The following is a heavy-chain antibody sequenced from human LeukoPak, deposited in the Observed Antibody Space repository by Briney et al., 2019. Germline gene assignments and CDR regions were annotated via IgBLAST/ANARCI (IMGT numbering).Heavy chain of an antibody. J-gene: IGHJ5*02. CDR1: GYTFTGYY. Sequence: GASVKVSCKASGYTFTGYYMHWVRQAPGQGLEWMGWINPNSGGTNYAQKFQGRVTMTRDTSISTAYMELSRLRSDDTAVYYCARSPPPDKKHSSSCWFDPWGQGTLVTVSS. CDR3: ARSPPPDKKHSSSCWFDP. V-gene: IGHV1-2*02. CDR2: INPNSGGT. D-gene: IGHD6-13*01.